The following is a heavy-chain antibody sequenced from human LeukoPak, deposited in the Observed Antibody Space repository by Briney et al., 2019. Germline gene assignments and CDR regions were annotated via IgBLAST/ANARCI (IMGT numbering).Heavy chain of an antibody. CDR2: MNPNSGNT. V-gene: IGHV1-8*01. CDR3: ARGLGYSSSWYDWFDP. Sequence: ASVKVSCKASVYTFTSYDINWVRQATGQGLEWMGWMNPNSGNTGYAQKSQGRVTMTRNTSISTAYMELSSLRSEDTAVYYCARGLGYSSSWYDWFDPWGQGTLVTVSS. CDR1: VYTFTSYD. D-gene: IGHD6-13*01. J-gene: IGHJ5*02.